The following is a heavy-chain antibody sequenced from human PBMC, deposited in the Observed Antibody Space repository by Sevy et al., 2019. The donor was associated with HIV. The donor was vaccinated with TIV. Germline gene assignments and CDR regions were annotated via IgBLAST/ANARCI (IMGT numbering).Heavy chain of an antibody. CDR3: ASDRGSSYYVLGIDY. D-gene: IGHD3-3*01. CDR1: RFTFSSYG. V-gene: IGHV3-30*03. Sequence: GGSLRLSCAASRFTFSSYGMHWVRQAPGKGLEWVAVISYDGSNKYYSDSMKGRLTISRDNSKNTLCLQMNSLRAEDTAVYYCASDRGSSYYVLGIDYWGHGTLVTVSS. J-gene: IGHJ4*01. CDR2: ISYDGSNK.